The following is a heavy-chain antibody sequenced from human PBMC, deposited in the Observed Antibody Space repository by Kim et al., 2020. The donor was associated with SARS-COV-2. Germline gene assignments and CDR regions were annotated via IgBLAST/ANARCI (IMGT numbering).Heavy chain of an antibody. D-gene: IGHD3-3*01. Sequence: GESLKISCKGSGYSFTSYWISWVRQMPGKGLEWMGRIDPSDSYTNYSPSFQGHVTISADKSISTAYLQWSSLKASDTAMYYCARHAVWSGYYYYYGMDVWGQGTTVTVSS. J-gene: IGHJ6*02. V-gene: IGHV5-10-1*01. CDR2: IDPSDSYT. CDR1: GYSFTSYW. CDR3: ARHAVWSGYYYYYGMDV.